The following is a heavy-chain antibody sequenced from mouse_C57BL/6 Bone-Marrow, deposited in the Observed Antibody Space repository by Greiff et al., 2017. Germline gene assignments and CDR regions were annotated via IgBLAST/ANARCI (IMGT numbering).Heavy chain of an antibody. CDR2: IYPRSGNT. V-gene: IGHV1-81*01. Sequence: LVESGAELARPGASVKLSCKASGYTFTSYGISWVKQRTGQGLEWIGEIYPRSGNTYYNEKFKGKATLTADKSSSTAYMELRSLTSEDSAVYFCARWSMDYVAYWGQGTLVTVSA. J-gene: IGHJ3*01. CDR3: ARWSMDYVAY. D-gene: IGHD2-10*02. CDR1: GYTFTSYG.